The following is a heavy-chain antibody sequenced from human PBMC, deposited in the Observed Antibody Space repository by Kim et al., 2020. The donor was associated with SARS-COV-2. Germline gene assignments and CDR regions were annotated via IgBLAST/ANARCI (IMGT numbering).Heavy chain of an antibody. D-gene: IGHD6-19*01. CDR1: GFTFSSYA. J-gene: IGHJ5*02. Sequence: GGSLRLSCAASGFTFSSYAMSWVRQAPGKGLEWVSAISGSGGSTYYADSVKGRFTISRDNSKNTLYLQMNSLRAEDTAVYYCAKVRGLLSWAKQWLASPSIWFDPWGQGTLVTVSS. V-gene: IGHV3-23*01. CDR3: AKVRGLLSWAKQWLASPSIWFDP. CDR2: ISGSGGST.